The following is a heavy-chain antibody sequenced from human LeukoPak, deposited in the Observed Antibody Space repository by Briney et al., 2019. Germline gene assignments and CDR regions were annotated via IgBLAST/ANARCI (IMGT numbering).Heavy chain of an antibody. CDR2: ISPGGEIP. Sequence: GGSLRLSCAASGFTFSIHGMNWVRQAPGKGLEWVSGISPGGEIPYYADSVKGRFTISRDNSKDTVSLQMHSLRAEDTATYYCAKGDGWLYYNHWGQGTLVTVSS. CDR1: GFTFSIHG. D-gene: IGHD3-22*01. V-gene: IGHV3-23*01. J-gene: IGHJ4*02. CDR3: AKGDGWLYYNH.